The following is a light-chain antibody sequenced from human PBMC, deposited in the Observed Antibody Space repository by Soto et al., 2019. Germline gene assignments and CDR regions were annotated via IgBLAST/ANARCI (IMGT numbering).Light chain of an antibody. Sequence: QSALTQPASVSGSPGQSITISCTGTSSDVGGYNYVSWYQQHPGKAPKLMIYEVSLRPSGVSNRFSGSKSGNTASLTISGLQAEDEADYYCSSYTSSSTKVFGTGTKLTVL. CDR3: SSYTSSSTKV. CDR1: SSDVGGYNY. J-gene: IGLJ1*01. V-gene: IGLV2-14*01. CDR2: EVS.